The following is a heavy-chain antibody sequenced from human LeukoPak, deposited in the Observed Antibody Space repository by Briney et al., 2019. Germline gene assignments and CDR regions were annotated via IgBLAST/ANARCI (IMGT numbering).Heavy chain of an antibody. Sequence: PGESLKISCKGSGYSFTNYWIGWVRQMPGKGLEWMGIIYPGDSYTRYSPSFQGQVTISADKSISTAYLQWSSLKASDTAMYYCARRRLEWELLSSGRNDAFDIWGQGTMVTVSS. D-gene: IGHD1-26*01. CDR3: ARRRLEWELLSSGRNDAFDI. J-gene: IGHJ3*02. CDR1: GYSFTNYW. V-gene: IGHV5-51*01. CDR2: IYPGDSYT.